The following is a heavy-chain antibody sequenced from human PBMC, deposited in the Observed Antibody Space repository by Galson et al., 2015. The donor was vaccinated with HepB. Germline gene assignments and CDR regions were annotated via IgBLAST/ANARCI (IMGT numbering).Heavy chain of an antibody. V-gene: IGHV5-10-1*01. Sequence: QSGAEVKKPGESLRISCTGSGYSFTSYWISWVRQMPGKGLEWMGRIDPSDSYTNYSPSFQGHVTMTTDTSTSTAYMELRSLRSDDTAVYYCARTASSWMDAFDIWGQGTMVTVSS. CDR3: ARTASSWMDAFDI. CDR1: GYSFTSYW. D-gene: IGHD6-13*01. J-gene: IGHJ3*02. CDR2: IDPSDSYT.